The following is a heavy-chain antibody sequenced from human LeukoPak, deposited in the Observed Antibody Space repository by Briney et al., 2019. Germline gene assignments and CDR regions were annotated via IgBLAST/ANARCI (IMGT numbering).Heavy chain of an antibody. V-gene: IGHV7-4-1*02. CDR2: INTNTGNP. D-gene: IGHD6-13*01. CDR1: GYTFTSYA. J-gene: IGHJ5*02. CDR3: ARPVRWGSSSWHDDWFDP. Sequence: ASVKVSCKASGYTFTSYAMNWVRQAPGQGLEWMGWINTNTGNPTYAQGFTGRFVFSLDTSVSTAYLQISSLKAEDTAVYYCARPVRWGSSSWHDDWFDPWGQGTLVTVSS.